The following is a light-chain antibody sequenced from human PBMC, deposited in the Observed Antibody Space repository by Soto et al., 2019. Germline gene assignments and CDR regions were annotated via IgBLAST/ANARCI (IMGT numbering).Light chain of an antibody. CDR2: AAS. J-gene: IGKJ1*01. CDR3: QQYNSFSKT. Sequence: DIQMTQSASTLSASVGDRVTITCRASQDIGTWLAWYQQKPGKAPNLLIYAASTLETGVPSRFSGSGFGTEFTLTIASLQPDDSASYYCQQYNSFSKTFGRGTKADI. CDR1: QDIGTW. V-gene: IGKV1-5*01.